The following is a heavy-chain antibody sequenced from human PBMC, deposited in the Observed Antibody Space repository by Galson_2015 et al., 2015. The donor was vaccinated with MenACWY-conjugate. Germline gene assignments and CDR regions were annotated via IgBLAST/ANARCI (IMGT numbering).Heavy chain of an antibody. V-gene: IGHV3-74*01. CDR2: ISPDGSVT. Sequence: SLRLSCAASGFTFSQYWMHWVRQAPGKGLVWVSRISPDGSVTNYADSVKGRFTLSRDNAKNTLHLQMNSLRAKDTAVYLCARESAAATNGNSFEIWGLGTMLTVSS. D-gene: IGHD2-2*01. J-gene: IGHJ3*02. CDR1: GFTFSQYW. CDR3: ARESAAATNGNSFEI.